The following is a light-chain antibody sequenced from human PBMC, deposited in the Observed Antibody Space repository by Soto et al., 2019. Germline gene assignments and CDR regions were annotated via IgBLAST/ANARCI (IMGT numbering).Light chain of an antibody. CDR1: QGISNH. CDR3: QQYKSYPMT. J-gene: IGKJ1*01. Sequence: DIQMTQSPSSLSASVGDRVTITCRASQGISNHLAWFQQKPGKAPKSLIYAASSLQSGVPSKFSGSGSVTDFTLPISSLQPEDLATYYCQQYKSYPMTFGQGTKVEIK. CDR2: AAS. V-gene: IGKV1-16*02.